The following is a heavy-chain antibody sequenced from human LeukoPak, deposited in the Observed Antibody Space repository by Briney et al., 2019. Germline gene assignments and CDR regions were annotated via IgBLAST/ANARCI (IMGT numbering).Heavy chain of an antibody. Sequence: GGSLRLSCAASGFTFSSFEMNWIRQAPGKGLEWVSSISSSGSNIYYADSVKGRFTISRDNAKNSLYLQMDSLRAEDTAVYYCARIYFGAGSYRYWGQGTLVTVSS. CDR2: ISSSGSNI. J-gene: IGHJ4*02. D-gene: IGHD3-10*01. V-gene: IGHV3-48*03. CDR3: ARIYFGAGSYRY. CDR1: GFTFSSFE.